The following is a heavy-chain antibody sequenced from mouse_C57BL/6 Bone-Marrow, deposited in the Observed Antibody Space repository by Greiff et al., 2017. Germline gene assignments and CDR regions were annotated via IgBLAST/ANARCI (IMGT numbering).Heavy chain of an antibody. D-gene: IGHD2-2*01. Sequence: EVQLVESGGGLVQPGGSLSLSCAASGFTFTDYYMSWVRQPPGKALEWLGFIRNKANGYTTEYSASVKGRFTISRDNSQSILYLQMNALRAEDSATYYCARYGYDRGLYAKDYWGQGTSVTVSS. V-gene: IGHV7-3*01. CDR3: ARYGYDRGLYAKDY. J-gene: IGHJ4*01. CDR2: IRNKANGYTT. CDR1: GFTFTDYY.